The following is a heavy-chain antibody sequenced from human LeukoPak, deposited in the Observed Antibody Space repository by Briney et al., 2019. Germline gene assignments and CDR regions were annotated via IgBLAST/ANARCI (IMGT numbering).Heavy chain of an antibody. CDR1: GGSISSYY. CDR3: ARHSGYSGYDYWDY. CDR2: IYTSGST. Sequence: PSETLSLTCTVSGGSISSYYWSWIRQPAGEGLEWLGRIYTSGSTSYNPSLKSRVTMSVDTSKNQFSLKLSSVTAADTAMYYCARHSGYSGYDYWDYWGQGTLVTVSS. V-gene: IGHV4-4*07. J-gene: IGHJ4*02. D-gene: IGHD5-12*01.